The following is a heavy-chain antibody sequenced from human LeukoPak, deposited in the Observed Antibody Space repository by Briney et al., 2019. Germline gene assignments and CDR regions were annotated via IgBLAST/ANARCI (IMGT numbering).Heavy chain of an antibody. Sequence: PSETLSLTCTVSGGSLSTYYWKWIRQPAGQGLEWIGHIYSSGSANYNPSLKSRVTMSVDTSKNQFSLRLTSVTAADTAVYYCARRAGNSWFFDYWGQGILVTVSS. V-gene: IGHV4-4*07. CDR2: IYSSGSA. CDR1: GGSLSTYY. CDR3: ARRAGNSWFFDY. D-gene: IGHD6-13*01. J-gene: IGHJ4*02.